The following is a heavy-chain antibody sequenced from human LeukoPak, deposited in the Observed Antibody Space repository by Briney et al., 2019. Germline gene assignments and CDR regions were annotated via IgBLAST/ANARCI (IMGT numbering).Heavy chain of an antibody. CDR2: IIPMFGTA. D-gene: IGHD7-27*01. CDR3: ASLTGGYLG. Sequence: SVKVSCKASGGTFSNYAISWVRQAPGQGLGYMGGIIPMFGTAGYAQKFQGRVTITADESTSTAYMELSSLRSDDTAMYYCASLTGGYLGWGQGTLVTVSS. CDR1: GGTFSNYA. J-gene: IGHJ4*02. V-gene: IGHV1-69*01.